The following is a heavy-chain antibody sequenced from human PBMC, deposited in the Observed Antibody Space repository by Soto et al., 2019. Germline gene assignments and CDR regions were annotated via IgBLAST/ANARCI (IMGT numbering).Heavy chain of an antibody. D-gene: IGHD3-16*01. CDR3: AKDWGGVSLYYFDY. J-gene: IGHJ4*02. CDR2: ISASGGST. Sequence: EVQLLESGGGLVQPGGSLRLSCAASGFTFNTYAMNWVRQAPGRGLEWLSAISASGGSTYYADSVMGRFTISRDNSKNTVYLRMKSLRAEDTAVYYCAKDWGGVSLYYFDYWGQGTLVTVSS. V-gene: IGHV3-23*01. CDR1: GFTFNTYA.